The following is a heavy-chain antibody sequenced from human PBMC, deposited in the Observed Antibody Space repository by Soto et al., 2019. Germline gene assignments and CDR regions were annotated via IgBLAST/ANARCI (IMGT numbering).Heavy chain of an antibody. Sequence: PGGSLRLSCAASGFTFSSYVMSWVRQAPGKGLEWVSAISGRGGDTFYADSVKGRFTISRDNPKNTLYLQMTSLRAEDTAIYYCAKDQMARGVSPYYFDYWGQEPWSPSPQ. CDR3: AKDQMARGVSPYYFDY. CDR1: GFTFSSYV. CDR2: ISGRGGDT. V-gene: IGHV3-23*01. D-gene: IGHD3-10*01. J-gene: IGHJ4*01.